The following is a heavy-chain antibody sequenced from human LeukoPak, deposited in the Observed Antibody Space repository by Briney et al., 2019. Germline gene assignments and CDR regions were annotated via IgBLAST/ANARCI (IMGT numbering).Heavy chain of an antibody. D-gene: IGHD5-12*01. V-gene: IGHV1-46*01. CDR3: ARGYSGYDYPEEYYFDY. CDR1: GYTFTSYY. CDR2: INPSGGST. J-gene: IGHJ4*02. Sequence: GASVKVSCKASGYTFTSYYMHWVRQAPGQGLEWMGIINPSGGSTSYAQKFQGRVTMTRDTSTSTVYMELSSLRSEDTAVYYCARGYSGYDYPEEYYFDYWGQGTLVTVSS.